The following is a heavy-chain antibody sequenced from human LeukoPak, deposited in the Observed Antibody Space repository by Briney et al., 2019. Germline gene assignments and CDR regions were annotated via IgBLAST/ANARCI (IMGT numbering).Heavy chain of an antibody. CDR2: MCGTAGCT. Sequence: GGSLTLSXQASGFTFYMYAMSWVRQAPGKGLEWVASMCGTAGCTFYPDSVKGRFTISRDNSKNVLYLRMNSLTAEDTAIYYCAKDRPNFHENSGHYYRRDGDSWGQGTLVTVSS. CDR3: AKDRPNFHENSGHYYRRDGDS. CDR1: GFTFYMYA. J-gene: IGHJ5*01. D-gene: IGHD3-22*01. V-gene: IGHV3-23*01.